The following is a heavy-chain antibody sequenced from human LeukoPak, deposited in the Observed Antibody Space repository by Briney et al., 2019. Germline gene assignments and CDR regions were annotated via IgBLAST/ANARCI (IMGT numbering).Heavy chain of an antibody. D-gene: IGHD2-2*03. J-gene: IGHJ4*02. V-gene: IGHV1-2*02. CDR1: GYTFTGYF. CDR3: VRDGYCSSTSCYSPGD. Sequence: GASLRVSCEASGYTFTGYFMHWVRQAPGQGLEWVSWINPNSGGTYYAQTLQGRVTMSRDTAISTPYMGMSSLRAEDTAVYYCVRDGYCSSTSCYSPGDWGQGNLVTVSS. CDR2: INPNSGGT.